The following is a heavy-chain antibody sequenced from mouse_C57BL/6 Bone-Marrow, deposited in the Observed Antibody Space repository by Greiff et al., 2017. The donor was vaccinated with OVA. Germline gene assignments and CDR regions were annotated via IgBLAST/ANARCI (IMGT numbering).Heavy chain of an antibody. Sequence: VQLQQSGAELARPGASVKLSCKASGYTFTSYGISWVKQSTGQGLEWIGEIHPRSGNTYYNEKFKGKATLTADKSSSTAYMELRSLTSEDSAVYFCARGGLLRSPFAYWGQGTLVTVSA. J-gene: IGHJ3*01. D-gene: IGHD1-1*01. CDR3: ARGGLLRSPFAY. CDR2: IHPRSGNT. V-gene: IGHV1-81*01. CDR1: GYTFTSYG.